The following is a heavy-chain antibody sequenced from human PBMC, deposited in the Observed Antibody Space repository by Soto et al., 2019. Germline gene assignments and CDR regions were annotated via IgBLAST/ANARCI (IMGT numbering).Heavy chain of an antibody. D-gene: IGHD3-10*01. CDR2: ISNDGSNE. V-gene: IGHV3-30*18. CDR3: AKGEVRGIIPSYFDY. CDR1: GFTFRWCG. J-gene: IGHJ4*02. Sequence: GGSLRLSCAVSGFTFRWCGMNWVRQAPGKGLEWVARISNDGSNEYYVDSVKGRFTISRDNSKNTLYLQMDSLRAEDTAVYYCAKGEVRGIIPSYFDYWGLGTLVTVSS.